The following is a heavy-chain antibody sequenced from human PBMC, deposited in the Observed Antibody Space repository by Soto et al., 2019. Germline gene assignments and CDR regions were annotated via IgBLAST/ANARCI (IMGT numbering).Heavy chain of an antibody. CDR3: ARRSKYSSSWYYYYGLDV. CDR1: GGTFSSYA. D-gene: IGHD6-13*01. CDR2: IIPIFGTA. Sequence: QVQLVQSGAEVKKPGSSVKVSCKASGGTFSSYAISWLRQAPGQGLEWMGGIIPIFGTANYAQKFQGRVTITADESTSTAYMELSSLRSEDTPVYYCARRSKYSSSWYYYYGLDVSGQGTTVTVSS. J-gene: IGHJ6*02. V-gene: IGHV1-69*12.